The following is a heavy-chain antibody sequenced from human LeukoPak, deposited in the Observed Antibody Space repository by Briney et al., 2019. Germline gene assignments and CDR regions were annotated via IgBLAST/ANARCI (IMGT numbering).Heavy chain of an antibody. CDR2: INHSGST. Sequence: SETLSLTCAVYGGSFSGYYWSWIRQPPGKGLEWIGEINHSGSTNYNPSLKSRVTISVDTSKNQFSLKLSSVTAADTAVYYCASTDSQNFGDWGQGTLATVSS. D-gene: IGHD3-16*01. J-gene: IGHJ4*02. CDR1: GGSFSGYY. V-gene: IGHV4-34*01. CDR3: ASTDSQNFGD.